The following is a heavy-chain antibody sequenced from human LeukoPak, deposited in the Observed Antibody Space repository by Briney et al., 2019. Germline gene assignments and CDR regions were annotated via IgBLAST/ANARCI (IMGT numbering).Heavy chain of an antibody. CDR3: ARGAGANWFDP. J-gene: IGHJ5*02. CDR2: ISSSSSYI. V-gene: IGHV3-21*01. CDR1: GFTFSSYG. D-gene: IGHD3-10*01. Sequence: GGSLRLSCAASGFTFSSYGMNWVRQAPGKGLEWVSPISSSSSYIYYADSVKGRFTISRDNAKNSLYLQMNSLRAEDTAVYYCARGAGANWFDPWGQGTLVTVSS.